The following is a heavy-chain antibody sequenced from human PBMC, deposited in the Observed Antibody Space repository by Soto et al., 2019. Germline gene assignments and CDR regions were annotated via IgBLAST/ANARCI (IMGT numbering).Heavy chain of an antibody. V-gene: IGHV3-30*18. CDR3: AKDLGYSSSSGYFDY. D-gene: IGHD6-6*01. Sequence: HVQLVESGGGVVQPGRSLRLSCAASGFTFSDYGIHWVRQAPGKGLEWVAVISYDGNNKYYADSVKGRFTISRDNSKNTLYLQMNSLRAEDTAVYYCAKDLGYSSSSGYFDYWGQGSLVTVSS. J-gene: IGHJ4*02. CDR2: ISYDGNNK. CDR1: GFTFSDYG.